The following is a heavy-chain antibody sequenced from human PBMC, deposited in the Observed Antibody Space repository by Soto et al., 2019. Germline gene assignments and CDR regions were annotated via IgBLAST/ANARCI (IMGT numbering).Heavy chain of an antibody. CDR3: ANLSRLYVSIDY. CDR1: GFSLSTSGVG. V-gene: IGHV2-5*02. J-gene: IGHJ4*02. Sequence: QITLKESGPTLVKPTQTLTLPCTFSGFSLSTSGVGVGWIRQPPGKALEWLALIYWDDDKRYSPSLKSRLTITKDTSKNPVVPTMTNMDPIDTATYYCANLSRLYVSIDYWGQGTQGTDTS. CDR2: IYWDDDK. D-gene: IGHD3-3*02.